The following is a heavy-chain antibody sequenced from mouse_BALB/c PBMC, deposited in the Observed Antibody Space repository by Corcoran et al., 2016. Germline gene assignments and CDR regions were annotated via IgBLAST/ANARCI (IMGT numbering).Heavy chain of an antibody. CDR2: INTYTGEP. J-gene: IGHJ2*01. D-gene: IGHD3-3*01. CDR1: GYTFTNYG. CDR3: ARGDSSNFDY. V-gene: IGHV9-1*02. Sequence: QNQLVQSGPELKKPGEPVKISCKASGYTFTNYGRNWVKQAPGKGLKWMGWINTYTGEPTYADDFKVRFAFSLETSASTAYLQINNLKNEDMATYVCARGDSSNFDYWGQGTTLTVSS.